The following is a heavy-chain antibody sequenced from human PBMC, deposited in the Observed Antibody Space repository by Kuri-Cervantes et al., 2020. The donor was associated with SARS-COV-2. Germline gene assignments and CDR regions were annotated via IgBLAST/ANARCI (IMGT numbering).Heavy chain of an antibody. CDR3: ARRHDDTSTGDFTD. D-gene: IGHD3-9*01. V-gene: IGHV4-39*07. CDR2: VYYSENT. J-gene: IGHJ4*02. CDR1: GGSITSATYY. Sequence: SETLSLTCTVSGGSITSATYYWGWIRQPPGKGLEWIGNVYYSENTYSNPSLRRRFSITVDTSKNQFFLMMTSVTDADTAVYYSARRHDDTSTGDFTDWAQGTLATVSS.